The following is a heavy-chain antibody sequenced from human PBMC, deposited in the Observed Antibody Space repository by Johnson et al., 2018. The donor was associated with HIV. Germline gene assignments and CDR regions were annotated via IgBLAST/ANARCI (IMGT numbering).Heavy chain of an antibody. D-gene: IGHD3-22*01. CDR1: GFTFSNAW. V-gene: IGHV3-15*01. CDR3: TTDGITLIVVSPGAFDI. J-gene: IGHJ3*02. CDR2: IKSKTDGGTT. Sequence: VQLVESGGGLVKPGGSLRLSCAGSGFTFSNAWMTWVRQAPGKGLEWVGRIKSKTDGGTTDYAAPVKGRFTISRDDSKNTLYLQMNSLKTEDKAVYYCTTDGITLIVVSPGAFDIWGQGTMVTVSS.